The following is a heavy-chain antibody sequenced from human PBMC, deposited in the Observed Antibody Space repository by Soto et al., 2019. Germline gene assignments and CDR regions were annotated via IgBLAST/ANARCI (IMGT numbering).Heavy chain of an antibody. CDR2: INHSGST. J-gene: IGHJ4*02. Sequence: SETLSLTCAVYGGSFSGYYWSWIRQPPGKGLEWIGEINHSGSTNYNPSLKSRVTISVDTSKNQFSLKLSSVTAADTAVYYCARVGQTTGMYYFDYWGQGTLVTVSS. V-gene: IGHV4-34*01. CDR1: GGSFSGYY. CDR3: ARVGQTTGMYYFDY. D-gene: IGHD4-17*01.